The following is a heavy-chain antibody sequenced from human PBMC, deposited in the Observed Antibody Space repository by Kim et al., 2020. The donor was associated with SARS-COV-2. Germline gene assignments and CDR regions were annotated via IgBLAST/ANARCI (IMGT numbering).Heavy chain of an antibody. Sequence: TLQGRVTLTTDTSASTAYMELRSLRSDDTAVYYCAREENDILTGYPFDYWGQGTLVTVSS. CDR3: AREENDILTGYPFDY. J-gene: IGHJ4*02. D-gene: IGHD3-9*01. V-gene: IGHV1-18*01.